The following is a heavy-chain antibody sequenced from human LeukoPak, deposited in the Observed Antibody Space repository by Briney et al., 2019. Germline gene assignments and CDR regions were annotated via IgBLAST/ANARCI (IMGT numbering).Heavy chain of an antibody. CDR1: GYTFTGYY. CDR3: ARYQNLEWLLFDY. J-gene: IGHJ4*02. D-gene: IGHD3-3*01. V-gene: IGHV1-2*02. CDR2: INPNSGGT. Sequence: ASVKVSCKASGYTFTGYYMHWVRQAPGQGLEWMGWINPNSGGTNYAQKFRGRVTMTRDTSISTAYMELSRLRSDDTAVYYCARYQNLEWLLFDYWGQGTLVTVSS.